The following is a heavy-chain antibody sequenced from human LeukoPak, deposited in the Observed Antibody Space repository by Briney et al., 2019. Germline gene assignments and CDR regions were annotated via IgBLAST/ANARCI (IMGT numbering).Heavy chain of an antibody. D-gene: IGHD2-2*02. CDR3: AREPIVLVPAAIFNWFDP. Sequence: GASVKVSCKASGYTFTGYYIHWVRQAPGQGPEWMEWINPDSGGTNYAQKFQGRVTMSRDTSISTAYMEVSRLRSDDTAVYYCAREPIVLVPAAIFNWFDPWGQGTLVTVSS. CDR1: GYTFTGYY. V-gene: IGHV1-2*02. J-gene: IGHJ5*02. CDR2: INPDSGGT.